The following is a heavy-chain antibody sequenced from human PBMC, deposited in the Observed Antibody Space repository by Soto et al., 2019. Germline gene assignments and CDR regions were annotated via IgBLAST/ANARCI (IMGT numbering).Heavy chain of an antibody. Sequence: QVQLQESGPGLVKPSQTLSLTCTVSGGSISSGGYYWSWIRQHPGKGLEWIGYIYYSGSTYYNPSRKSRVTIAVDTSKNQFSLKLSSVTAADTAVYYCARVVGWDIVVVPAAINWFDPWGQGTLVTVSS. CDR3: ARVVGWDIVVVPAAINWFDP. D-gene: IGHD2-2*01. CDR2: IYYSGST. V-gene: IGHV4-31*03. CDR1: GGSISSGGYY. J-gene: IGHJ5*02.